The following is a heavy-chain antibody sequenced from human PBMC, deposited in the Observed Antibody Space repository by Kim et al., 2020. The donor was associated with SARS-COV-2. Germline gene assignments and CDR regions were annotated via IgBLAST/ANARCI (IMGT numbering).Heavy chain of an antibody. Sequence: GGSLRLSCAASGFTFSSYAMSWVRQAPGKGLEWVSAISGSGGSTYYADSVKGRFTISRDNSKNTLYLQMNSLRAEDTAVYYCAKGVVPAAMNDYWYFELWGRGTLVTVSS. CDR3: AKGVVPAAMNDYWYFEL. V-gene: IGHV3-23*01. CDR2: ISGSGGST. D-gene: IGHD2-2*01. J-gene: IGHJ2*01. CDR1: GFTFSSYA.